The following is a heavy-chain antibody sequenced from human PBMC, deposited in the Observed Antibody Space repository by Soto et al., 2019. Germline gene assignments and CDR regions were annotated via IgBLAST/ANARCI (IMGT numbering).Heavy chain of an antibody. V-gene: IGHV3-23*01. CDR3: AKDRAGSTSCYGA. CDR1: GFTFSSYA. D-gene: IGHD2-2*01. CDR2: ISGSGAST. Sequence: EVQLLESGGGLVQPGGSLRLSCAASGFTFSSYAMSCVRQAPGMVLEWASTISGSGASTFYADSVRGRFTISRDNSRNTLYLQMNSLRAEDTAVYYCAKDRAGSTSCYGAWGQGTLVTVSS. J-gene: IGHJ5*02.